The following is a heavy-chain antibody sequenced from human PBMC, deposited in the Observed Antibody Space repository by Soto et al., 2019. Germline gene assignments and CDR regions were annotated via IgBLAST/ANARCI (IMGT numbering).Heavy chain of an antibody. V-gene: IGHV3-7*05. CDR3: ASRSSGWYFDY. Sequence: GGSLRLSCAASGFTFRSYWMGWVRQVPGKGLEWVANIKQGGSEKNYVDSVKGRFTISRDNAKNSLYLQMNSLRAEDTDVYYCASRSSGWYFDYWGQGTLVTVSS. J-gene: IGHJ4*02. CDR2: IKQGGSEK. D-gene: IGHD6-19*01. CDR1: GFTFRSYW.